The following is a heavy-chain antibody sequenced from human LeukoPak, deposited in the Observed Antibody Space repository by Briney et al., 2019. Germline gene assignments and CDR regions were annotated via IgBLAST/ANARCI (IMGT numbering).Heavy chain of an antibody. D-gene: IGHD3-22*01. CDR3: AKDRYYYDSSGTQRFDP. CDR2: IVGDSSKT. J-gene: IGHJ5*02. V-gene: IGHV3-23*01. Sequence: GGSLRLSCAISGLTFHDYAMTWVRQAPGKGLEWVSTIVGDSSKTYYADSVKGRFTIYRDNSKNTLYLQMNSLRAEDTAVYYCAKDRYYYDSSGTQRFDPWGQGTLVTVSS. CDR1: GLTFHDYA.